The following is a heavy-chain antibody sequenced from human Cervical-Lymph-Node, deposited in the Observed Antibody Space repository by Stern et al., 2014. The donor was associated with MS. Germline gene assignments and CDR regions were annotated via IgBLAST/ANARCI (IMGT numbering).Heavy chain of an antibody. D-gene: IGHD3-10*01. CDR3: ARVLGFGELSY. V-gene: IGHV3-53*01. CDR1: GFTVSSNH. Sequence: EVQLGESGGGLIQPGGSLRLSCAASGFTVSSNHMSWVRQAPGKGLEWGSVIYSGGSTYYADSVKGRFTISRDNSKNTLYLQMNSLRAEDTAVYYCARVLGFGELSYWGQGTLVTVSS. CDR2: IYSGGST. J-gene: IGHJ4*02.